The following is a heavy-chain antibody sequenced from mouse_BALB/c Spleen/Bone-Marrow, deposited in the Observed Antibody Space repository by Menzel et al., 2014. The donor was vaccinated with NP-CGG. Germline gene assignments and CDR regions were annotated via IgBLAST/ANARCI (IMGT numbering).Heavy chain of an antibody. Sequence: QVQLQQSGGELMKPGASVKISCKATGYTFSSYWIEWVKQRPGHGLEWIGEILPGSGSTNYNVKFKGKATFTADTSSNTAYMQLSSLTSEDSAVYYCARPLYDGYYPWGQGTTLTVSS. CDR2: ILPGSGST. J-gene: IGHJ2*01. CDR3: ARPLYDGYYP. CDR1: GYTFSSYW. V-gene: IGHV1-9*01. D-gene: IGHD2-3*01.